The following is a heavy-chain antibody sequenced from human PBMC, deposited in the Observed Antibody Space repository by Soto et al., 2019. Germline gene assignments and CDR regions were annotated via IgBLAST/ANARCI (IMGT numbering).Heavy chain of an antibody. CDR1: RFTFSSYA. CDR3: TKNSGSYQIAY. D-gene: IGHD3-10*01. J-gene: IGHJ4*02. CDR2: ISGSGVST. Sequence: EEQLLESGGGLVQPGGSLRLSCEASRFTFSSYAMSWVRQAPGKGLEWVSVISGSGVSTYYADSVKGRFTNSRDNSKNTLSLQMNSLRAEDTAVYYCTKNSGSYQIAYLGQGTLVTVSS. V-gene: IGHV3-23*01.